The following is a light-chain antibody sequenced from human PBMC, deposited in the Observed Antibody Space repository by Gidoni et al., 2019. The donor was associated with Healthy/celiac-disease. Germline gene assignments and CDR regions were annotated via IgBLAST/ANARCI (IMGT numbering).Light chain of an antibody. V-gene: IGKV3-20*01. J-gene: IGKJ1*01. CDR2: GAS. CDR3: QQYGSSPT. CDR1: QSVSSSY. Sequence: EIVLTQSPGTLSLSPGERATLSCRASQSVSSSYLAWYQQKPGQAPRLLIYGASSRATGIPDRFSGSGSGTEFTLNISRLETEDFAVYYCQQYGSSPTFGQGTKVEIK.